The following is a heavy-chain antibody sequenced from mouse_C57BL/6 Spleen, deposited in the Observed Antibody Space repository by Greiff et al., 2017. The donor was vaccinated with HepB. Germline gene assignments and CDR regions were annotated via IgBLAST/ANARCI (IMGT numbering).Heavy chain of an antibody. V-gene: IGHV5-17*01. Sequence: DVMLVESGGGLVKPGGSLKLSCAASGFTFSDYGMHWVRQAPEKGLEWVAYISSGSSTIYYADTVKGRFTISRDNAKNTLFLQMTSLRSEDTAMYYCARDHYGSSYGAMDYGGQGTSVTVSS. D-gene: IGHD1-1*01. CDR2: ISSGSSTI. CDR1: GFTFSDYG. CDR3: ARDHYGSSYGAMDY. J-gene: IGHJ4*01.